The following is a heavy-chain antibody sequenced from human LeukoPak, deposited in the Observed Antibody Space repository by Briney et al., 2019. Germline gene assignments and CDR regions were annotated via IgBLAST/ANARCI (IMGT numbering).Heavy chain of an antibody. CDR2: IYTSGST. J-gene: IGHJ3*02. Sequence: SETLSLTCTVSGGSISSYYWSWIRQPAGKGLEWIGRIYTSGSTNYNPSLKSRVTMSVDTSKNPFSLKLSSVTAADTAVYYCARDYSSGWYDAFDIWGQGTMATVSS. D-gene: IGHD6-19*01. CDR1: GGSISSYY. V-gene: IGHV4-4*07. CDR3: ARDYSSGWYDAFDI.